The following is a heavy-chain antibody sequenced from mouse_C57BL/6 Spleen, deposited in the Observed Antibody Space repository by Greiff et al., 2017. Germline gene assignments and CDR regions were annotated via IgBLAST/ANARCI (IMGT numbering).Heavy chain of an antibody. V-gene: IGHV1-55*01. CDR1: GYTFTSYW. J-gene: IGHJ2*01. CDR2: IYPGSGST. D-gene: IGHD1-1*01. Sequence: QVQLQQPGAELVKPGASVKMSCKASGYTFTSYWITWVKPRPGQGLEWIGDIYPGSGSTNYNEKFKSKATLTVDTSSSTAYMQLSSLTSEDSAVYYCARENYYGSSLDYFDYWGRGTTLTVSS. CDR3: ARENYYGSSLDYFDY.